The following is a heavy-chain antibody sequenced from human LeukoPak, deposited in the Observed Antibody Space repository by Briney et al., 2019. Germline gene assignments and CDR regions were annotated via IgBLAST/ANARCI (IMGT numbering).Heavy chain of an antibody. Sequence: GGSLRLSCATAGLSFSSYWMSWVRQAPGKGLEGVANIKQDGSEHYYVDSVKGRFTISRDNAKNSLYLQMSGLRAEDTAVYYCARDKAEGPSRLDNWGQGTLVTVSS. CDR3: ARDKAEGPSRLDN. D-gene: IGHD2-2*01. J-gene: IGHJ4*02. V-gene: IGHV3-7*01. CDR1: GLSFSSYW. CDR2: IKQDGSEH.